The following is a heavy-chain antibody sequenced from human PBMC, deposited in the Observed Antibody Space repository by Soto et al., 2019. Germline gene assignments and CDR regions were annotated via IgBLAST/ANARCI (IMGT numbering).Heavy chain of an antibody. V-gene: IGHV3-30-3*01. J-gene: IGHJ6*02. CDR3: ARDLRLSGNWPSYYYYGMDV. CDR2: ISYDGSNK. Sequence: GGSLRLSCAASGFTFSSYAMYWVRQAPGKGLEWVAVISYDGSNKYYADSVKGRFTISRDNSKNTLYLQMNSLRAEDTAVYYCARDLRLSGNWPSYYYYGMDVWGQGTTVTVSS. D-gene: IGHD6-25*01. CDR1: GFTFSSYA.